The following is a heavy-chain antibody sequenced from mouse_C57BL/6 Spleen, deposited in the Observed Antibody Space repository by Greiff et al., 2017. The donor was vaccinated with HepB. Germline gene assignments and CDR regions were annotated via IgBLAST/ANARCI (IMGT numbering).Heavy chain of an antibody. CDR2: IYPGSGNT. V-gene: IGHV1-76*01. Sequence: QVQLQQSGAELVRPGASVKLSCKASGYTFTDYYINWVKQRPGQGLEWIARIYPGSGNTYYNEKFKGKATLTAEKSSSTAYMQLSSLTSEDSAVYFCARGGYDYRAMDYWGQGTSVTVSS. J-gene: IGHJ4*01. CDR3: ARGGYDYRAMDY. CDR1: GYTFTDYY. D-gene: IGHD2-4*01.